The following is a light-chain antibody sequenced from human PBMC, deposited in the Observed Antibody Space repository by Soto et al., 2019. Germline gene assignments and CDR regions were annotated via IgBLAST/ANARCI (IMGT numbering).Light chain of an antibody. CDR3: QQHYNTPRT. CDR2: TAS. Sequence: DIQMTQSPSSLSASVVDRVTITFRTSQPISDYLNWYQQKPGKAPTLLIYTASNLQSGVPSRFSGSGSGTHFTLTISSLQPEDFATYYCQQHYNTPRTFGQGTKVDIK. V-gene: IGKV1-39*01. J-gene: IGKJ1*01. CDR1: QPISDY.